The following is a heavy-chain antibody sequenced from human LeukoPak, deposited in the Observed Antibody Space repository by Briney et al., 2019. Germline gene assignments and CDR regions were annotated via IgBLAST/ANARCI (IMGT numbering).Heavy chain of an antibody. J-gene: IGHJ5*02. Sequence: GGSLRLSCAASGFTFSSYEMNWVRQAPGKGLEWVSYISSSGSTIYYADSVKGRLTISRDNAKNSLYLQMNSLRAEDTAVYYCARARSGLRLGELSLIPTPGHPNWFDPWGQGTLVTVSS. CDR3: ARARSGLRLGELSLIPTPGHPNWFDP. CDR1: GFTFSSYE. D-gene: IGHD3-16*02. CDR2: ISSSGSTI. V-gene: IGHV3-48*03.